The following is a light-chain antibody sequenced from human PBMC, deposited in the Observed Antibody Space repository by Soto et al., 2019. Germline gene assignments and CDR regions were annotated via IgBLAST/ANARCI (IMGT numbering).Light chain of an antibody. V-gene: IGLV2-14*01. CDR2: EVS. J-gene: IGLJ3*02. Sequence: QSVLTQPASVSGSPGQSITISCTGTSSDVGGYNFVSWYQQRPGKAPKLLIYEVSDRPSGVSNRFSGSKSANTASLTISRLQAEDEADYYCTSYTTSNTWVFGGGTKLTVL. CDR3: TSYTTSNTWV. CDR1: SSDVGGYNF.